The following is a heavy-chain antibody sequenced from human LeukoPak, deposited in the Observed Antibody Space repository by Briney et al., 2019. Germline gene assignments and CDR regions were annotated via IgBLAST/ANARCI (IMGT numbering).Heavy chain of an antibody. CDR2: ISSSGSTI. Sequence: GGSLRLSCAASGFTFSSYEMNWVRQAPGKGLEWVSYISSSGSTIYYADSVKGRFTISRDNAQNSLYLQMNSLRAEDSAVYYCARDLCSGGSCYKYWGQGTLVTVSS. D-gene: IGHD2-15*01. CDR1: GFTFSSYE. J-gene: IGHJ4*02. V-gene: IGHV3-48*03. CDR3: ARDLCSGGSCYKY.